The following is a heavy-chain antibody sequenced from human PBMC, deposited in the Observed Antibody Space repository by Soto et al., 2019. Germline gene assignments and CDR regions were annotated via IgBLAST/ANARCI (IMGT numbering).Heavy chain of an antibody. V-gene: IGHV3-23*01. J-gene: IGHJ4*02. CDR3: AKARGRYCSGGSCTGGFYY. D-gene: IGHD2-15*01. Sequence: EVQLLESGGGLVQPGGSLRLSCAASGFTFTNYAMSWVRQAPGKGLEWVSAISGSGGSTYYADSVKGRFTISRDNSKNTLYVQMNSLRAEDTAVYYCAKARGRYCSGGSCTGGFYYWGQGPLVTVAS. CDR1: GFTFTNYA. CDR2: ISGSGGST.